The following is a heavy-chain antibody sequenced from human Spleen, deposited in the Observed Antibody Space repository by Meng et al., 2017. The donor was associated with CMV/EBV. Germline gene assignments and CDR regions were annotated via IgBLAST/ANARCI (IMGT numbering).Heavy chain of an antibody. V-gene: IGHV3-30*04. CDR2: ISYDGSNV. CDR1: GFTFSSYA. Sequence: GESLKISCVASGFTFSSYAMHWVRQAPGKGLEWVAVISYDGSNVYYADSVKGRFTISRDNSKNTLYLQMKSLRAEDTAVYYCASLNAYYYYGLDVWGQGTTVTVSS. J-gene: IGHJ6*02. CDR3: ASLNAYYYYGLDV.